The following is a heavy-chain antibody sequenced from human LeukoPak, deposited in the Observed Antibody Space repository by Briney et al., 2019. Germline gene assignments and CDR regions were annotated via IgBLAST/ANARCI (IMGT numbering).Heavy chain of an antibody. CDR2: IYSGGST. CDR1: GFTVSSNY. CDR3: ASGTMIVNQGFDY. J-gene: IGHJ4*02. V-gene: IGHV3-66*02. Sequence: GSLRLSCAASGFTVSSNYMSWVRQAPGEGLEWVSVIYSGGSTYYADSVKGRFTISRDNSKNTLYLQMNGLRAEDTAVYYCASGTMIVNQGFDYWGQGTLVTVSS. D-gene: IGHD3-22*01.